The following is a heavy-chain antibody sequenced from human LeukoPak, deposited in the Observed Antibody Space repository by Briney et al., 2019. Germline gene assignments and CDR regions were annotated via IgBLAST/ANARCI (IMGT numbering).Heavy chain of an antibody. D-gene: IGHD3-22*01. CDR2: ISVRSNYR. Sequence: GGSLTLSCAASGYTFSDFSVNWVRQAPGKGLEWVSSISVRSNYRYYANSVRGRFTISRDDARDSLFLQMNSLRAEDTAVYFCVRLRRNNDRSGYYYYYDYWGQGTLVTVSS. CDR1: GYTFSDFS. J-gene: IGHJ4*02. CDR3: VRLRRNNDRSGYYYYYDY. V-gene: IGHV3-21*01.